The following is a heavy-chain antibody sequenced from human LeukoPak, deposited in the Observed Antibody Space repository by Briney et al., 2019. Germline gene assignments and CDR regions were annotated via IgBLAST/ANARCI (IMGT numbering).Heavy chain of an antibody. CDR1: GFTFSSYA. CDR2: ISGSGGNT. Sequence: GGSLRLSCAASGFTFSSYAMSWVRQAPGKGLEWVSTISGSGGNTYYADSVKGRFTISRDNSKNTLYLQMNSLRAEDTAVYYCAKNSAAESGDYWGQGTLVTVSS. J-gene: IGHJ4*02. D-gene: IGHD6-13*01. V-gene: IGHV3-23*01. CDR3: AKNSAAESGDY.